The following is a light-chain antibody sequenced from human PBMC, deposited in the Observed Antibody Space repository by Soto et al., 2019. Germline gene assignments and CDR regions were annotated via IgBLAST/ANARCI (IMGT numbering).Light chain of an antibody. CDR3: QQYGSSPRT. CDR2: GAS. Sequence: ETVLTQSPATLSVSPGERATLSCRASQSVRTYLVWYQQKPGQAPRLLIYGASTRATGIPDRFSGSGSGTDFTLTISRLESEDFAVYYCQQYGSSPRTFGQGTKVDIK. CDR1: QSVRTY. V-gene: IGKV3-20*01. J-gene: IGKJ1*01.